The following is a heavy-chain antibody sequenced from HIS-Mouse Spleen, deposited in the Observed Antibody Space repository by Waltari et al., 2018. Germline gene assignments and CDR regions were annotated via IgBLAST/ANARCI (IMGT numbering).Heavy chain of an antibody. Sequence: QLQLQESGPGLVKPSETLSLTCTVSGGSISSSSYYWGWIRQPPGKGLEWIGSIHYSGSPYYDPSLKSRVTISVDTSKNQFSLKLSSVTAADTAVYYCAREIPYSSSWYAFDIWGQGTMVTVSS. J-gene: IGHJ3*02. CDR2: IHYSGSP. CDR1: GGSISSSSYY. D-gene: IGHD6-13*01. V-gene: IGHV4-39*07. CDR3: AREIPYSSSWYAFDI.